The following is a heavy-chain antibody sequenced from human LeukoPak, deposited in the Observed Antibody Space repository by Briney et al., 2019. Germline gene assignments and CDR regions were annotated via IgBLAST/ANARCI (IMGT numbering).Heavy chain of an antibody. V-gene: IGHV4-34*01. CDR3: ARVRGVIISIFDY. J-gene: IGHJ4*02. D-gene: IGHD3-10*01. CDR1: GGSFSVYY. CDR2: INHIGST. Sequence: MASETLSLTCAVYGGSFSVYYWSWIRQPPGKGLEWVGEINHIGSTNYTPSLKSRVAISVDPSKHQFSLKLSSVTAADTAVYYCARVRGVIISIFDYWGQGPLVTVSS.